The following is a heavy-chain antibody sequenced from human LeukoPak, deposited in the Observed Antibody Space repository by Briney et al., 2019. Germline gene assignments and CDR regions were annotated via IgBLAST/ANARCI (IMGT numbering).Heavy chain of an antibody. CDR1: GGSISSYY. J-gene: IGHJ4*02. Sequence: PSETLSLTCTVSGGSISSYYWSWIRQPPGKGLEWIGYIYYSGSTNYNPSLKSRVTISVDTSKNQFSLKLSSVTAADTAVYYCASTVEPLYFDYWGQGTLVTVSS. V-gene: IGHV4-59*01. CDR3: ASTVEPLYFDY. CDR2: IYYSGST. D-gene: IGHD4-23*01.